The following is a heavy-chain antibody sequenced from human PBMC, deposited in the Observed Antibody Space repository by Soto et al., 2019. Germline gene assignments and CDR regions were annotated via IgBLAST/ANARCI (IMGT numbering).Heavy chain of an antibody. CDR3: AXXXSGXYGFDY. J-gene: IGHJ4*02. Sequence: QVQLVQSGAEVKKPGSSVKVSCKASGGTFSSYTISWVRQAPGQGLEWMGRIIPILGIANYAQKFQGRVTITADKSTSTAYMELSSLRSEDTAVXXXAXXXSGXYGFDYWGQGTLVTVSS. CDR2: IIPILGIA. CDR1: GGTFSSYT. D-gene: IGHD1-26*01. V-gene: IGHV1-69*02.